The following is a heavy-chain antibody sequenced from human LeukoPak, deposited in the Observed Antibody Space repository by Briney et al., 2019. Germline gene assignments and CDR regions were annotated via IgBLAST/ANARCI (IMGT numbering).Heavy chain of an antibody. CDR2: IYTSGRT. CDR3: ARARVIPASFDD. CDR1: GGSITFGSYY. V-gene: IGHV4-61*02. D-gene: IGHD3-16*02. Sequence: SQTLSLTCTVSGGSITFGSYYWTWIRQPAGKGLEWIGRIYTSGRTFYNPSLRSRVTISMDTSMNQFSLRLNSVTAADTAVYYCARARVIPASFDDWGQGALVAVSS. J-gene: IGHJ4*02.